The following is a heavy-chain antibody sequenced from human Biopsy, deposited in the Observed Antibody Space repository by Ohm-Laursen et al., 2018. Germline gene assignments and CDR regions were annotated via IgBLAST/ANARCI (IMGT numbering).Heavy chain of an antibody. J-gene: IGHJ5*01. CDR1: GGSVSSNVHY. V-gene: IGHV4-39*01. CDR2: VFHSGIT. Sequence: GTLSLTCTVSGGSVSSNVHYWAWIRQPPGKGLECIGTVFHSGITFYNPSLKSRVTISIDTSKNQFSLNLSSVTAADTAVYYCARHPTGFWFDYWGQGSLVTVSS. CDR3: ARHPTGFWFDY.